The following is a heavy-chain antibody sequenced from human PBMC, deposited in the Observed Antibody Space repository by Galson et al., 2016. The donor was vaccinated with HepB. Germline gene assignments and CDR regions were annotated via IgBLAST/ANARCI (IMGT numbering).Heavy chain of an antibody. D-gene: IGHD2-15*01. CDR3: ARGTFCSGDSCYSPAFDM. V-gene: IGHV3-33*01. Sequence: SLRLSCAASGFTFSSYGMHWGRQAPGKGLEWVAVTWFDGSNKNYVDSVRGRFTISRDNSKNTLYLQMNTLRAEDTAVYYCARGTFCSGDSCYSPAFDMWGQGTMVTVS. CDR1: GFTFSSYG. CDR2: TWFDGSNK. J-gene: IGHJ3*02.